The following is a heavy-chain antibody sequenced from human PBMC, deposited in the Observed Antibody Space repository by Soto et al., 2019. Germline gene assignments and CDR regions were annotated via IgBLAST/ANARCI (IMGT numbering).Heavy chain of an antibody. J-gene: IGHJ5*02. CDR1: GGSISRTTYY. CDR2: IYYSGST. D-gene: IGHD2-2*02. Sequence: PSETLSLTCTVSGGSISRTTYYWGWIRQPPGKGLEWIGSIYYSGSTYYRPSLKSRVTISVDTSKNQFSLKLSSVTAADTAVYYCARQVPAAISLGWFDXWGQGTLVTVSX. V-gene: IGHV4-39*01. CDR3: ARQVPAAISLGWFDX.